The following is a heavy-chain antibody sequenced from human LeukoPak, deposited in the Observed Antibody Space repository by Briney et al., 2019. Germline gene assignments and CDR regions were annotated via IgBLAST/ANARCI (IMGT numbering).Heavy chain of an antibody. CDR2: IIPIFGTA. CDR3: ARGFPDGSGSYPQPFDY. J-gene: IGHJ4*02. V-gene: IGHV1-69*06. D-gene: IGHD3-10*01. CDR1: GGTFSSYA. Sequence: SVKVSCEASGGTFSSYAISWVRQAPGQGLEWMGGIIPIFGTANYAQKFQGRVTITADKSTSIAYMELSSLRSEDTAVYYCARGFPDGSGSYPQPFDYWGQGTLVTVSS.